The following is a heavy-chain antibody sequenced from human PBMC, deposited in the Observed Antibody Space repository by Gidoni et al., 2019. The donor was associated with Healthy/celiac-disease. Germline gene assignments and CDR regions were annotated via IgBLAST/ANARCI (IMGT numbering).Heavy chain of an antibody. V-gene: IGHV1-69*08. CDR3: ARDIRSNMAREYYFDY. CDR1: GGTFSSYT. D-gene: IGHD3-10*01. J-gene: IGHJ4*02. Sequence: QVQLVQSGAEVKKPGSSVKVSCKASGGTFSSYTISWVRQAPGQGLEWMGRIIPILGIANYAQKFQGRVTITADKSTSTAYMELSSLRSEDTAVYYCARDIRSNMAREYYFDYWGQGTLVTVSS. CDR2: IIPILGIA.